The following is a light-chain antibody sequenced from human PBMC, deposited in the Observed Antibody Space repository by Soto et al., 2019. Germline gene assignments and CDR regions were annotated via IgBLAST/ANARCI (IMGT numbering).Light chain of an antibody. J-gene: IGKJ4*01. CDR3: QQRSNWPGLT. Sequence: EIVLTQSPATLSLSPGERATLSCRASQSVSSYLAWYQQKPGQAPRLLIYDASNRATGIPARFSGSGSGTDYTHTISSLAAEDVAVYYCQQRSNWPGLTFGGGTKVEIK. V-gene: IGKV3-11*01. CDR1: QSVSSY. CDR2: DAS.